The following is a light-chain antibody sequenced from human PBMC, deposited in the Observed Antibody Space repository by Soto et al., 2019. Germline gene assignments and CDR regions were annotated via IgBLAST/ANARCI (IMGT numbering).Light chain of an antibody. V-gene: IGLV2-8*01. CDR2: EVS. CDR3: SSYGGSNNLV. Sequence: QSALTQPPSASGSPGQSVTISCTGTSSDVGGYKYVSWYQQHPGKAPKLMIYEVSKQPSGVPDRFSGSKSGNTASLPVSGLQAEDEADYYCSSYGGSNNLVFGGGTKLTVL. CDR1: SSDVGGYKY. J-gene: IGLJ2*01.